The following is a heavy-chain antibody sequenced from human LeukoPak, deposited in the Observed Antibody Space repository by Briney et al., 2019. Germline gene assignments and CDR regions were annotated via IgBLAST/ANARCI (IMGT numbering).Heavy chain of an antibody. D-gene: IGHD3-10*01. CDR2: ISSSGSTI. CDR3: ARDGGGLLWFGELMGYFDY. CDR1: GLTFNNYW. V-gene: IGHV3-48*04. Sequence: GGSLRLSCAASGLTFNNYWMNWVRQAPGKGLEWVSYISSSGSTIYYADSVKGRFTISRDNAKNSLYLQMNSLRAEDTAVYYCARDGGGLLWFGELMGYFDYWGQGTLVTVSS. J-gene: IGHJ4*02.